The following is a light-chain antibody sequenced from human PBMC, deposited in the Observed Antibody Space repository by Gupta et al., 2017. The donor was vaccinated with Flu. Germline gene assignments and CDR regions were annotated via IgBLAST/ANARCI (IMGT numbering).Light chain of an antibody. CDR3: GTWDSSLSAWV. CDR1: SSNIGNNY. Sequence: QSVFTPPPSVSAAPGQKVTISCTGSSSNIGNNYVSWYQQLPGTAPKLLIYENNKRPSGIPDRFSGSKSGTSATLGITGLQTGDEADYYCGTWDSSLSAWVFGGGTKLTVL. V-gene: IGLV1-51*02. CDR2: ENN. J-gene: IGLJ3*02.